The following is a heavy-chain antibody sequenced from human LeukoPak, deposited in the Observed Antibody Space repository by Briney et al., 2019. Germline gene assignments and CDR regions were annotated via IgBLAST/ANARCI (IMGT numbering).Heavy chain of an antibody. CDR2: LYSNNIT. J-gene: IGHJ4*02. CDR3: ARGITMMIVAPGY. V-gene: IGHV3-53*01. Sequence: GGSLRLSCAASGFSVNNNYMTWVRQAPGKGLEWVSVLYSNNITYYADSVKGRYTISRDSSKNTLYLQMNSLRAEDTAVYYCARGITMMIVAPGYWGQGTLVTVSS. CDR1: GFSVNNNY. D-gene: IGHD3-22*01.